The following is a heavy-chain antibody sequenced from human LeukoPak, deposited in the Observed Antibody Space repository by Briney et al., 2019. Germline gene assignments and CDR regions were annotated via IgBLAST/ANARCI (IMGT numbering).Heavy chain of an antibody. D-gene: IGHD5-18*01. CDR2: INHSGST. V-gene: IGHV4-34*01. Sequence: PSETLSLTCAVYGGSFSGYYWSWIRQPPGKGLEWIGEINHSGSTNYNPSLKSRVTISVDTSKNQFSLKLSSVTAADTAVYYCARVKAAMSSYWFDPWGQGTLVTVSS. CDR1: GGSFSGYY. CDR3: ARVKAAMSSYWFDP. J-gene: IGHJ5*02.